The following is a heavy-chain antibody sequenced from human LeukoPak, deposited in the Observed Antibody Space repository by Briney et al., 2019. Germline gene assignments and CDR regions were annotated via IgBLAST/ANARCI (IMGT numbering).Heavy chain of an antibody. Sequence: GRSLRLSCAASGFTFSSYAIHWVRQAPGKGLEWVAVISFDGSNKYYADSVKGRFTISRDNSKNTLYLQMNSLRAEDTAVYYCAKEMSIAARQVNCWGQGTLVTVSS. CDR2: ISFDGSNK. V-gene: IGHV3-30-3*01. CDR3: AKEMSIAARQVNC. J-gene: IGHJ4*02. CDR1: GFTFSSYA. D-gene: IGHD6-6*01.